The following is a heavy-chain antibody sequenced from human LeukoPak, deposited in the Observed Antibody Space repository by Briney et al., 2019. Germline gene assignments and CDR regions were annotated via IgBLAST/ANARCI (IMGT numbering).Heavy chain of an antibody. V-gene: IGHV5-51*01. CDR1: GYSFTSYW. CDR2: IYPGDSDT. CDR3: ARHVYNYDYVWGSYRKAERYFDY. Sequence: GESLKISCKGSGYSFTSYWIGWVRQMPGKGLEWLGIIYPGDSDTRYSPSFQGQVTLSADKSTSPAYLQWSSLKASDTAMYYCARHVYNYDYVWGSYRKAERYFDYWGQGTLVTVSS. D-gene: IGHD3-16*02. J-gene: IGHJ4*02.